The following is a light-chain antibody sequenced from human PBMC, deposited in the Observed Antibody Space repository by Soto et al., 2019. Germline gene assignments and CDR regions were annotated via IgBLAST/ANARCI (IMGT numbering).Light chain of an antibody. V-gene: IGKV3-11*01. CDR2: DAS. J-gene: IGKJ2*01. CDR1: QSVSSY. Sequence: EIVLTQSPATLSLSPGERVTLSCRASQSVSSYLAWYQQKPGQAPRLLIYDASNRATGIPARFSGSGSGTDFTLTISSLEPEDFAVYYCQQRSSWPPYSFGQGTKLEIK. CDR3: QQRSSWPPYS.